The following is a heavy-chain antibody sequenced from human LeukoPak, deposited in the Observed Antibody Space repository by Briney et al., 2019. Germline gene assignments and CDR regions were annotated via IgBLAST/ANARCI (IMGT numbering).Heavy chain of an antibody. CDR3: ARDAQWLVPEGYYFYMDV. J-gene: IGHJ6*03. Sequence: GGSLRLSCAGSGFTFSRYNLNWFRQAAGKGLERVSSISSSSSYIFYADSVKGRFTVSRDNAKNSLYLQMNSLRAEDTAVYYCARDAQWLVPEGYYFYMDVWGKGITVTASS. CDR2: ISSSSSYI. CDR1: GFTFSRYN. V-gene: IGHV3-21*01. D-gene: IGHD6-19*01.